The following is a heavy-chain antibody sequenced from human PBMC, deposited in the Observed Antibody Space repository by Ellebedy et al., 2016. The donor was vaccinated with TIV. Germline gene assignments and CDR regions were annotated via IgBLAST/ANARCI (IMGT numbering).Heavy chain of an antibody. V-gene: IGHV3-7*01. CDR1: GFSFRSYW. Sequence: PGGSLRLSCAASGFSFRSYWMSWVRQAPGKGLEWVANIYQDGSDQYYVDSVMGRFTISRDNDNKALFLQMNSLRVEDTAVYYCARRGSYGDYAVQINSWFDPWGRGTLVTVSS. CDR3: ARRGSYGDYAVQINSWFDP. J-gene: IGHJ5*02. CDR2: IYQDGSDQ. D-gene: IGHD4-17*01.